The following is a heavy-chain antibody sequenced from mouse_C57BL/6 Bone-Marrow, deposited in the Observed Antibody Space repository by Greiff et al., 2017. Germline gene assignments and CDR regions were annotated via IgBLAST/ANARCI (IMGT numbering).Heavy chain of an antibody. CDR2: IDPSDSYT. D-gene: IGHD2-1*01. Sequence: QVQLQQPGAELVRPGTSVKLSCKASGYTFTSYWMHWVKQRPGQGLEWIGVIDPSDSYTNYNQKFKGKATLTVDTSSSTAYMQLSSLTSEDSAVCYCASNYPSWFAYWGQGTLVTVSA. V-gene: IGHV1-59*01. CDR3: ASNYPSWFAY. J-gene: IGHJ3*01. CDR1: GYTFTSYW.